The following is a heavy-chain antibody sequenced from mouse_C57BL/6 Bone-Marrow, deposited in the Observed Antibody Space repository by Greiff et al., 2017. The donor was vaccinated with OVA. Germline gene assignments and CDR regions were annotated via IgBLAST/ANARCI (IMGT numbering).Heavy chain of an antibody. Sequence: VQLQQSGPELVKPGASVKISCKASGYAFSSSWMNWVQQRPGQGLEWIGRIYPGAGDTNYNGKFKGKATLTAAKSSSTAYMQLSSLTSEDSAVYFCARHSSGGGDYWGQGTTLTVSS. D-gene: IGHD3-2*02. V-gene: IGHV1-82*01. CDR2: IYPGAGDT. CDR1: GYAFSSSW. J-gene: IGHJ2*01. CDR3: ARHSSGGGDY.